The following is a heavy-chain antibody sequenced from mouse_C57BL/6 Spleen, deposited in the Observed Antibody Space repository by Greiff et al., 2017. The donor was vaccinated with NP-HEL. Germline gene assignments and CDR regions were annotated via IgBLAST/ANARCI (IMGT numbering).Heavy chain of an antibody. V-gene: IGHV2-2*01. Sequence: QVQLKESGPGLVQPSQSLSITCTVSGFSLTSYGVHWVRQSPGKGLEWLGVIWSGGSTDYNAAFISRLSISKDNSKSQVFFKMNSLHADDTAIYYCARNGGSNYVLFAYWGQGTLVTVSA. CDR2: IWSGGST. CDR3: ARNGGSNYVLFAY. J-gene: IGHJ3*01. CDR1: GFSLTSYG. D-gene: IGHD2-5*01.